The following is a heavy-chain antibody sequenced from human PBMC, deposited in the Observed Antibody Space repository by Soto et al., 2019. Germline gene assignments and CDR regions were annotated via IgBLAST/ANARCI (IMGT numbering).Heavy chain of an antibody. CDR3: ARVSDDAAIRLEGYYYYYMDG. J-gene: IGHJ6*03. CDR2: IYYSGST. D-gene: IGHD5-12*01. V-gene: IGHV4-59*01. Sequence: SETLSLTCTVSGGSISSYYWSWIRQPPGKGLEWIGYIYYSGSTNYNPSLKSRVTISVDTSKNQFSLKLSSVTAADTAVYYCARVSDDAAIRLEGYYYYYMDGWGKGTTVTVSS. CDR1: GGSISSYY.